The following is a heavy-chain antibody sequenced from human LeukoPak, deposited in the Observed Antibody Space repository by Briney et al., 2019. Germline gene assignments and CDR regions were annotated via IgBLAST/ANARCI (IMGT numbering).Heavy chain of an antibody. V-gene: IGHV3-20*04. CDR3: ARDRTYYDILGAFDI. D-gene: IGHD3-9*01. CDR2: INWNGGST. J-gene: IGHJ3*02. Sequence: GESLRLSCEVSGFTFDDYGMSWVRQAPGKGLEWVSGINWNGGSTGYADSVKGRFTISRDNAKNSLYLQMNSLRAEDTAVYYCARDRTYYDILGAFDIWGQGTMVTVSS. CDR1: GFTFDDYG.